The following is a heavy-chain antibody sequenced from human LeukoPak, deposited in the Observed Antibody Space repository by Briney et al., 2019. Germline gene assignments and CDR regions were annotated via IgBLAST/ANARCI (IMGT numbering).Heavy chain of an antibody. CDR2: IYSRGNT. Sequence: SDTLSLTCTVSGASISSSSSYWGWIRQPPGKGLEWLGNIYSRGNTYYKPSLRSRVTISIDTSKNQFSLKLSSVTAADTAVYYCARVTYFVDPWGQGTLVTVSS. CDR1: GASISSSSSY. D-gene: IGHD3-10*01. J-gene: IGHJ5*02. V-gene: IGHV4-39*07. CDR3: ARVTYFVDP.